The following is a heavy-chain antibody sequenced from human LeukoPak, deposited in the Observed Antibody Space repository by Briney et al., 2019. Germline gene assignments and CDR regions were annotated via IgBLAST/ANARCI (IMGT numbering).Heavy chain of an antibody. CDR2: INPSGGST. Sequence: ASVKVSCKASGYTFTSYYMHWVRQAPGQGLEWMGIINPSGGSTSYAQKFQGRVTMTRDTSTSTVYMELSSLRSEDTAVYYCARDYYDSSGYYAFFDYWGQGTLVTVSS. CDR1: GYTFTSYY. J-gene: IGHJ4*02. D-gene: IGHD3-22*01. V-gene: IGHV1-46*01. CDR3: ARDYYDSSGYYAFFDY.